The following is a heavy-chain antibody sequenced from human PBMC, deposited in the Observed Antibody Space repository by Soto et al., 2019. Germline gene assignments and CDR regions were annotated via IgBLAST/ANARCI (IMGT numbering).Heavy chain of an antibody. Sequence: PGESLKISCKGSGYSFTSYWIGWVRQMPGKGLEWMGIIYPGDSDTRYSPSFQGQVTISADKSISTAYLQWSSLKASDTAMYYCAGYDDFWSGKYYYYGMDVWGQGTTVTVSS. CDR1: GYSFTSYW. V-gene: IGHV5-51*01. CDR3: AGYDDFWSGKYYYYGMDV. CDR2: IYPGDSDT. J-gene: IGHJ6*02. D-gene: IGHD3-3*01.